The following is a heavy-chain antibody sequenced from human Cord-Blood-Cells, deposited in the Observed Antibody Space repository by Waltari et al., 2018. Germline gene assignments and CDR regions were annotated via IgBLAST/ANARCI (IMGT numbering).Heavy chain of an antibody. CDR2: IWYDGRNK. V-gene: IGHV3-33*01. Sequence: QVQLVESGGGVGQPGGYLRLSCAASGLPFSGDGKHWVRQAPGKGLEWVAVIWYDGRNKYYADSGKGRFTISRDNSKNTLYLQMNSLRAEDTAVYYCARDRGKGLWDYWGQGTLVTVPS. CDR3: ARDRGKGLWDY. D-gene: IGHD5-18*01. CDR1: GLPFSGDG. J-gene: IGHJ4*01.